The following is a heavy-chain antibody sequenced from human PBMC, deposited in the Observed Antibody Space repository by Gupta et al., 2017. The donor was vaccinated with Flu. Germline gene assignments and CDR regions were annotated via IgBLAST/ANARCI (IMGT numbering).Heavy chain of an antibody. Sequence: QVQLQHWAAGLLKPSETLSLTCAAYGGSFSGYYWSWIRQPPGKGLEWIGEINHSGSTNYNPSLKSRVTISVDTSKNQFSLKLSSVTAADTAVYYCARADYGGNSGNYFDYLGQGTLVTVSS. V-gene: IGHV4-34*01. CDR3: ARADYGGNSGNYFDY. CDR2: INHSGST. CDR1: GGSFSGYY. D-gene: IGHD4-17*01. J-gene: IGHJ4*02.